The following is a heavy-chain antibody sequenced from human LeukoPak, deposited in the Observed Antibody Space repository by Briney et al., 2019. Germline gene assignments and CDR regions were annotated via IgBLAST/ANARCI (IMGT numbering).Heavy chain of an antibody. Sequence: ASVKVSCKASGYTFTGYYMHWVRQAPGQGLEWMGWINPNSGRTNYAQKFQGRVTMTRDTSISTAYMELSRLRSDDTAVYYCARDRYYYDSSGYHDYWGQGTLVTVSS. V-gene: IGHV1-2*02. CDR3: ARDRYYYDSSGYHDY. D-gene: IGHD3-22*01. CDR2: INPNSGRT. J-gene: IGHJ4*02. CDR1: GYTFTGYY.